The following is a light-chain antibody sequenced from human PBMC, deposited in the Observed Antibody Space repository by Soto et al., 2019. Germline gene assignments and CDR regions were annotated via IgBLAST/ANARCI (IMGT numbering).Light chain of an antibody. Sequence: QAVVTQPASVSGSPGQSITISCTGTSSDVGGYNYVSWYQQYPGKAPKLMIFEVSNRPSGVSNRFSGTKSGNTASLTISGLQTEDEADYYCCSYTGTSTLVFGSGTKVTVL. CDR3: CSYTGTSTLV. V-gene: IGLV2-14*01. J-gene: IGLJ1*01. CDR2: EVS. CDR1: SSDVGGYNY.